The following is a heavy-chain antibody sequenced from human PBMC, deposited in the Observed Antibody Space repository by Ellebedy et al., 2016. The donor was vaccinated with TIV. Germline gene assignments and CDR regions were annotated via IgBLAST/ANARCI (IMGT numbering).Heavy chain of an antibody. CDR2: IIPIFGTA. V-gene: IGHV1-69*06. CDR1: GGTFSSYA. D-gene: IGHD6-19*01. CDR3: ATDLSGWPLFNY. Sequence: SVKVSXXASGGTFSSYAISWVRQAPGQGLEWMGGIIPIFGTANYAQKFQGRVTMTEDTSTDTAYMELSSLRSEDTAVYYCATDLSGWPLFNYWGQGTLVTVSS. J-gene: IGHJ4*02.